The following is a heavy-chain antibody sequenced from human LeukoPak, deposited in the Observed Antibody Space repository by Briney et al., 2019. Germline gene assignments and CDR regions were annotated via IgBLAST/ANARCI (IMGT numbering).Heavy chain of an antibody. D-gene: IGHD6-19*01. CDR2: IIPIFGTA. J-gene: IGHJ5*02. Sequence: SVKVSCEASGGTFSSYAISWVRQAPGQGLEWMGGIIPIFGTANYAQKFQGRVTITTDESTSTAYMELSSLRSEDTAVYYCARSVSGWYDANWFDPWGQGTLVTVSS. CDR1: GGTFSSYA. CDR3: ARSVSGWYDANWFDP. V-gene: IGHV1-69*05.